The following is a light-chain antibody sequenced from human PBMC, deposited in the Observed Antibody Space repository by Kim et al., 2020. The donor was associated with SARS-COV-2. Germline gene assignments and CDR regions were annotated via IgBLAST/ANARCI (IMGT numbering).Light chain of an antibody. V-gene: IGKV1-39*01. Sequence: GDTVIITCRASLTIRSYLNWYQQKPGKAPKLLIYAASSLHSGVPSRFSGGGSGTEFTLTITSLQPEDFATYYCQNTYSTVRAFGPGTKVDIK. CDR2: AAS. CDR1: LTIRSY. CDR3: QNTYSTVRA. J-gene: IGKJ3*01.